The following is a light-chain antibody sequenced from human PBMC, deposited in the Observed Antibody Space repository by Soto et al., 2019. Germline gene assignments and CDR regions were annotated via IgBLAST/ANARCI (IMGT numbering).Light chain of an antibody. Sequence: QSVLTQPPSVSAAPGQEVTISCSGSISNIGDNSVSWYQQLPGTAPKLLLYDSNKRPSGIPARFSGSKSGTSATLGITGLQTGDEADYYCGAWDRSLTVYVFGSGTKVTVL. J-gene: IGLJ1*01. CDR2: DSN. V-gene: IGLV1-51*01. CDR1: ISNIGDNS. CDR3: GAWDRSLTVYV.